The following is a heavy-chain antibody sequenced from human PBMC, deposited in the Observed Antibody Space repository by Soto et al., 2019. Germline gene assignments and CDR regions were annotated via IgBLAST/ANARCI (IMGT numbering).Heavy chain of an antibody. CDR3: ARAGYCSSTSCYTGHYYYYYGMDV. CDR2: INPNSGGT. V-gene: IGHV1-2*02. CDR1: GYTFTGYY. D-gene: IGHD2-2*02. Sequence: GASVKVSCKASGYTFTGYYMHWVRQAPGQGLEWMGWINPNSGGTNYAQKFQGRVTMTRDTSISTAYMELSRLRSDDTAVYYCARAGYCSSTSCYTGHYYYYYGMDVCGQGTTVTVSS. J-gene: IGHJ6*02.